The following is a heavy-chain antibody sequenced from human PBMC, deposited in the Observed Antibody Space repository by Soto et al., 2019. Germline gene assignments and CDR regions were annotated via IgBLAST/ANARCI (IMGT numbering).Heavy chain of an antibody. CDR1: GFTFSSYG. J-gene: IGHJ4*02. CDR2: IWYDGSNK. CDR3: ARDRDSSGYYKANPGY. V-gene: IGHV3-33*01. D-gene: IGHD3-22*01. Sequence: PGGSLRLSCAASGFTFSSYGMHWVRQAPGKGLEWVAVIWYDGSNKYYADSVKGRFTISRDNSKNTLYLQMNSLRAEDTAVYYCARDRDSSGYYKANPGYWGQGTLVTVSS.